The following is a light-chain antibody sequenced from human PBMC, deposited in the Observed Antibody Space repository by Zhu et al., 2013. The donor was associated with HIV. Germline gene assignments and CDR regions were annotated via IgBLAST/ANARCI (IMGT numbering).Light chain of an antibody. CDR2: VAS. CDR3: QEYGSSPRLT. V-gene: IGKV3-20*01. CDR1: QSVANNF. Sequence: ELVLTQSPGTLSLSPGERATLSCRASQSVANNFLAWYQQKPGQAPRLLIYVASDRATGIPDRFSGSGSGTDFTLTISRLEPEDSAVYFCQEYGSSPRLTFGGGTKVEIK. J-gene: IGKJ4*01.